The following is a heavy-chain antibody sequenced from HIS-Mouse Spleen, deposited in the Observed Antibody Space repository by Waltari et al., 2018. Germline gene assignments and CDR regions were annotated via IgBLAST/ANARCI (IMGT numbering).Heavy chain of an antibody. J-gene: IGHJ5*02. D-gene: IGHD2-21*02. Sequence: QLQLQESGPGLVKPSETLSLTCTVSGGSISSSSYYWGWIRQPPGKGLEWIGSIYYSGRTYYNPSLKSRVTISVDTSKNQFSLKLSSVTAADTAVYYCARKRTASGWFDPWGQGTLVTVSS. CDR3: ARKRTASGWFDP. CDR2: IYYSGRT. V-gene: IGHV4-39*01. CDR1: GGSISSSSYY.